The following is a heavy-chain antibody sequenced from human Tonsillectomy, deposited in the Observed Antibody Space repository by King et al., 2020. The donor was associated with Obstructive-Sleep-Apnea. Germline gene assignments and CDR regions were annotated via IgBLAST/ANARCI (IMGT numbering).Heavy chain of an antibody. D-gene: IGHD3-9*01. CDR2: ISGSGGST. CDR3: AKDRDKDFDWLFDY. V-gene: IGHV3-23*04. J-gene: IGHJ4*02. Sequence: QLVESGGGLVQPGGSLRLSCAASGFTFSSYAMSWVRPAPGKGLEWGSAISGSGGSTYYADSVKGRFTISRDTSKNTLYLQMNSLRAEDTAVYYCAKDRDKDFDWLFDYWGQGTLVTVSS. CDR1: GFTFSSYA.